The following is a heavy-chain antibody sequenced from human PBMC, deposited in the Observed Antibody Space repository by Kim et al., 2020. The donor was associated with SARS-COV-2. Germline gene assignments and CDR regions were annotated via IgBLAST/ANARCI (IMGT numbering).Heavy chain of an antibody. J-gene: IGHJ3*02. V-gene: IGHV3-33*06. CDR3: AKDLTIAVDAFDI. D-gene: IGHD6-19*01. Sequence: YYADSVKGRFTISRDNSKNTLYLQMNSLRAEDTAVYYCAKDLTIAVDAFDIWGQGTMVTVSS.